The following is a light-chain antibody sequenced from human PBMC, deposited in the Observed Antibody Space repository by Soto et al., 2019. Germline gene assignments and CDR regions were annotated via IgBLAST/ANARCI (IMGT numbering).Light chain of an antibody. CDR3: QQRSNWPPT. Sequence: EIVLTQYPATLSLSPGERATLSCRASQSVSSYLAWYQQKPGQAPRLLIYDASNRATGIPARFSGSGSGTDFTLTISSLEPEDFAVYYCQQRSNWPPTFGGGTKVENK. CDR1: QSVSSY. CDR2: DAS. J-gene: IGKJ4*01. V-gene: IGKV3-11*01.